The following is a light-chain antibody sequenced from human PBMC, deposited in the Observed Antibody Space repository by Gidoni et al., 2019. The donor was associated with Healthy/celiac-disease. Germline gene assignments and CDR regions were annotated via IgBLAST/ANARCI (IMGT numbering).Light chain of an antibody. CDR3: QQSYSTPPWT. J-gene: IGKJ1*01. CDR1: QSISSY. CDR2: AAS. V-gene: IGKV1-39*01. Sequence: DIQMTQSPSSLSASVGDRVTITCRASQSISSYLSWYQQKPGKAPKLLIYAASSLQSGVPSRSSGSGSGTDFTLTISSLQPEDFATYYCQQSYSTPPWTFGQGTKVEIK.